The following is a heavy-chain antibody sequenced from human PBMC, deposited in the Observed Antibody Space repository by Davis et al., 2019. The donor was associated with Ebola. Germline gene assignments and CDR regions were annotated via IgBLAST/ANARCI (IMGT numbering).Heavy chain of an antibody. CDR3: ARVSGSYKYYFDY. V-gene: IGHV3-30*03. J-gene: IGHJ4*02. CDR2: VGYDGSKK. Sequence: GGSLRLSCAASGFTFSSYWIHCIRQAPGKGLEWVAIVGYDGSKKYYADSVKGRFTISRDNSEKTLYLEMNSLRAEDTAVYYCARVSGSYKYYFDYWGQGTLVAVSS. D-gene: IGHD1-26*01. CDR1: GFTFSSYW.